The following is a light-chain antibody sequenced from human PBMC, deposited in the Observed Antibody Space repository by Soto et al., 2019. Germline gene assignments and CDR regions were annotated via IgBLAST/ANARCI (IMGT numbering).Light chain of an antibody. CDR3: QQYNTWPPIT. CDR1: QSVRSN. CDR2: GAS. J-gene: IGKJ5*01. V-gene: IGKV3-15*01. Sequence: EIVMTQSPATLSVSPGERVTLSCRASQSVRSNLAWYHQKPGQAPRLLIFGASTRVTGLPARFSGSGSGTDFTLTISSLQSEDFAVYYCQQYNTWPPITFGQGTRLEI.